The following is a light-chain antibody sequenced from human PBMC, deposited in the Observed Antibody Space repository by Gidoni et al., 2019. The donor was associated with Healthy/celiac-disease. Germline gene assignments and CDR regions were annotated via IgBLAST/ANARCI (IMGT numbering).Light chain of an antibody. CDR3: SSYTSSSPSPVV. Sequence: QSALTQPASVSGSPGQSITISCTGTSSDVGGYNYVPWYQQHPGKAPKLMIYDVSNRPSGVSNRFSGSKSGNTASLTISGLQAEDEADYYCSSYTSSSPSPVVFGGGTKLTVL. CDR2: DVS. CDR1: SSDVGGYNY. J-gene: IGLJ2*01. V-gene: IGLV2-14*01.